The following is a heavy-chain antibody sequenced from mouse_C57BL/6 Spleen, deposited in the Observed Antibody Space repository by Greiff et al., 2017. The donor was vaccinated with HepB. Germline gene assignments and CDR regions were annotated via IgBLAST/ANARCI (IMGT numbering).Heavy chain of an antibody. CDR3: ARDPLITTVVARDYFDY. J-gene: IGHJ2*01. Sequence: VQLQQSGAELARPGASVKMSCKASGYTFTSYTMHWVNQRPGQGLEWIGYINPSSGYTKYNQKFKDKATLTADKSSSTAYMQLSSLTSEDSAVYYCARDPLITTVVARDYFDYWGQGTTLTVSS. D-gene: IGHD1-1*01. CDR2: INPSSGYT. CDR1: GYTFTSYT. V-gene: IGHV1-4*01.